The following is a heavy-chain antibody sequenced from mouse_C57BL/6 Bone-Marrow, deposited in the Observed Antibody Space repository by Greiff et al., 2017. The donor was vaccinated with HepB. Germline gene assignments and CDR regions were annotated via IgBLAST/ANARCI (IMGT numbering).Heavy chain of an antibody. V-gene: IGHV1-85*01. CDR2: IYPRDGST. J-gene: IGHJ4*01. Sequence: QVHVKQSGPELVKPGASVKLSCKASGYTFTSYDINWVKQRPGQGLEWIGWIYPRDGSTKYNEKFKGKATLTVDTSSSTAYMELHSLTSEDSAVYCCARTSSYYDYDGPYAMDYWGQGTSVTVSS. D-gene: IGHD2-4*01. CDR1: GYTFTSYD. CDR3: ARTSSYYDYDGPYAMDY.